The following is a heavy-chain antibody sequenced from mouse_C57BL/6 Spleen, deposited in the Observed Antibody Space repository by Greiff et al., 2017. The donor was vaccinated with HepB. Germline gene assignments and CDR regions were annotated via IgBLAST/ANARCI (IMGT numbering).Heavy chain of an antibody. V-gene: IGHV5-17*01. CDR1: GFTFSDYG. CDR2: ISSGSSTI. Sequence: EVQGVESGGGLVKPGGSLKLSCAASGFTFSDYGMHWVRQAPEKGLEWVAYISSGSSTIYYADTVKGRFTISRDNAKNTLFLQMTSLRSEDTAMYYCARYGSSYVPYAMDYWGKGTSVTVSS. J-gene: IGHJ4*01. D-gene: IGHD1-1*01. CDR3: ARYGSSYVPYAMDY.